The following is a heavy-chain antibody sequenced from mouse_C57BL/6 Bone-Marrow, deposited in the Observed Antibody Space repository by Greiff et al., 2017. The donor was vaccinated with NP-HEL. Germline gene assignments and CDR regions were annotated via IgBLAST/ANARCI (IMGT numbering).Heavy chain of an antibody. D-gene: IGHD6-1*01. Sequence: QVQLQQSGPELVKPGASVKISCKASGYTFSTSWMNWMKQRPGKGLEWIGRIYPGDGDTHYSGNFEGKASLTADKSSNSAYMQLSSLTSGGSAVYFCARGESWGAFFDYWGQGTTLTVSS. J-gene: IGHJ2*01. CDR1: GYTFSTSW. CDR2: IYPGDGDT. CDR3: ARGESWGAFFDY. V-gene: IGHV1-82*01.